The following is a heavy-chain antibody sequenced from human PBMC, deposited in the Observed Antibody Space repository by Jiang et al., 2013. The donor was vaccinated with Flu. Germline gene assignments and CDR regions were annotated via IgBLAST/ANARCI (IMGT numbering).Heavy chain of an antibody. Sequence: PGLVKPSETLPLTCNVSGGSISSSRYYWGWIRQPPEMGLEWIGSFDYSGRTYYNPSLKSRVTIAADTSKNQFSLKLSSVTAADTAMYYCASLKRVTLDASDIWGQGTMVTVSS. CDR2: FDYSGRT. J-gene: IGHJ3*02. CDR3: ASLKRVTLDASDI. V-gene: IGHV4-39*07. CDR1: GGSISSSRYY. D-gene: IGHD4-23*01.